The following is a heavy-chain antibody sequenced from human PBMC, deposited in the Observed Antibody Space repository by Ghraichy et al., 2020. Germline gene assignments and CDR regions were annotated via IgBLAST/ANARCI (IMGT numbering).Heavy chain of an antibody. CDR3: ARVLVPPGSRYFDL. Sequence: SETLSLTCAVYGGSFSDYYWTWIRQPPGKGPEWIGEINHSGSTNYNPSLKSRVTISVDTSKNQFSLKLGSVTAADTAVYYCARVLVPPGSRYFDLWGRGTLVTVSS. CDR2: INHSGST. J-gene: IGHJ2*01. V-gene: IGHV4-34*01. CDR1: GGSFSDYY. D-gene: IGHD2-2*01.